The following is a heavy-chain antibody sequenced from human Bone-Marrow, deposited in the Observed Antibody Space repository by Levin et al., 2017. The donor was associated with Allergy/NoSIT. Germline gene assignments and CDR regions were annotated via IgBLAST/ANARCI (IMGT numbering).Heavy chain of an antibody. J-gene: IGHJ4*02. V-gene: IGHV1-46*01. CDR3: ARELSSGTYVSLDY. D-gene: IGHD1-26*01. Sequence: ASVKVSCKASGYTFTNYYVHWVRQAPGQGLQWVGMINPSGGTTTYAQDFRGRVTMTSDTSTSAVAMELTSLRSEDSALYYCARELSSGTYVSLDYWGQGTLVTVSS. CDR2: INPSGGTT. CDR1: GYTFTNYY.